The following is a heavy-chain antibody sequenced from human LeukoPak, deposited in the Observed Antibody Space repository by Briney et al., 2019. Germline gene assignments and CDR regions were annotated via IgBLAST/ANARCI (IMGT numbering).Heavy chain of an antibody. Sequence: ASVKVSCKASGYTFTRYYMHGVRQAPGPGLEGMGWIDPNGGGTNYAQKFQRRATLTRDTSISTAYMELSRLRSDDTAVYFGARGGVGAIDYWGQGTLVTVSS. D-gene: IGHD1-26*01. J-gene: IGHJ4*02. CDR3: ARGGVGAIDY. CDR1: GYTFTRYY. V-gene: IGHV1-2*02. CDR2: IDPNGGGT.